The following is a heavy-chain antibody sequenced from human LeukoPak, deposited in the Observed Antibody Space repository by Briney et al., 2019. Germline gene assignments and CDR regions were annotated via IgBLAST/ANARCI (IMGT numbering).Heavy chain of an antibody. J-gene: IGHJ3*02. CDR3: ASPLSPATPGAFDI. Sequence: SVKLSCKPAGATFSSYAISWVRQAPRQGLEWMGGIIPIFGTANYAQKFQGRVTITADKSTSTAYMELSSLRSEDTAVYYCASPLSPATPGAFDISGQGTMVTASS. CDR2: IIPIFGTA. V-gene: IGHV1-69*06. D-gene: IGHD2-15*01. CDR1: GATFSSYA.